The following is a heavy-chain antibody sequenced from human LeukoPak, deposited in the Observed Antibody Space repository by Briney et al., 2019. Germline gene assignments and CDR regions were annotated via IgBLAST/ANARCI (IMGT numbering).Heavy chain of an antibody. J-gene: IGHJ4*02. Sequence: GGSLRLSCTASGFTFRDYAMSWVRQAPGKGLEWVGFIRSNAYGGTAEYAASVKGRFTISRDDSKSIAFLQLNSLKTEDTAVYYCTRDGAPICGGDCSDFWGEGTLVTDSS. CDR1: GFTFRDYA. CDR2: IRSNAYGGTA. CDR3: TRDGAPICGGDCSDF. V-gene: IGHV3-49*04. D-gene: IGHD2-21*02.